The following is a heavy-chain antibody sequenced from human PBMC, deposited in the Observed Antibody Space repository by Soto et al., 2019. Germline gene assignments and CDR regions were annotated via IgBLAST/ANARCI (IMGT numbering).Heavy chain of an antibody. J-gene: IGHJ5*02. CDR2: IKPISDIT. D-gene: IGHD4-4*01. V-gene: IGHV1-69*13. Sequence: SVKVSCKASGDTFGRFTINWVRQAPGQGLEWMGGIKPISDITNYAQRFQGRVTFTADASTSTVYLELSSLRSEDTAMYYCARDPSTINKLIGVWFDPWGQGTLVTVSS. CDR3: ARDPSTINKLIGVWFDP. CDR1: GDTFGRFT.